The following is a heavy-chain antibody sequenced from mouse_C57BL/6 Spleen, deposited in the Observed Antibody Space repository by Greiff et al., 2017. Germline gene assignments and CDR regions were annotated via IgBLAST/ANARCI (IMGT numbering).Heavy chain of an antibody. J-gene: IGHJ2*01. D-gene: IGHD1-1*01. CDR3: ARNYYGSSYYFDY. V-gene: IGHV1-52*01. CDR2: IDPSDSET. CDR1: GYTFTSYW. Sequence: QVQLQQPGAELVRPGSSVKLSCTASGYTFTSYWMHWVKQRPIQGLEWIGNIDPSDSETHYNQKFKDKATLTVDKSSSTAYMQLSSLTSEDSAVYYCARNYYGSSYYFDYWGQGTTLTVSS.